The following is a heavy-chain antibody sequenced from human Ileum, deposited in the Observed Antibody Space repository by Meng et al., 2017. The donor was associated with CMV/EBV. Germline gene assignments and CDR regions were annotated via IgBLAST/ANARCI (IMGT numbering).Heavy chain of an antibody. CDR2: IYHSGST. D-gene: IGHD2-2*01. Sequence: SETLSLICTVSGSSITSGYYWAWIRQPPGKGLEWIGNIYHSGSTFYNPSLKSRVSISVDTSKNQFSLRLRSVTAADTAVYYCAKLGFCSSISCYVVDYWGQGTLVTVSS. J-gene: IGHJ4*02. V-gene: IGHV4-38-2*02. CDR1: GSSITSGYY. CDR3: AKLGFCSSISCYVVDY.